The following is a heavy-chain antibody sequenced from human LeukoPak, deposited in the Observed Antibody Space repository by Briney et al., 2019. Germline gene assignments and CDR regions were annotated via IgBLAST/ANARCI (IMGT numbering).Heavy chain of an antibody. CDR1: GDSISGFY. J-gene: IGHJ5*02. Sequence: PSETLSLTCTVSGDSISGFYWSWIRQAAGKGLEWIGHIYTSGSTNYNPSLKSRVTMSVDMSKNQFSLKLRSVTAADTAVYYCANLGYCSSTSCYERGWFDPWGQGTLVTVSS. CDR2: IYTSGST. CDR3: ANLGYCSSTSCYERGWFDP. D-gene: IGHD2-2*01. V-gene: IGHV4-4*07.